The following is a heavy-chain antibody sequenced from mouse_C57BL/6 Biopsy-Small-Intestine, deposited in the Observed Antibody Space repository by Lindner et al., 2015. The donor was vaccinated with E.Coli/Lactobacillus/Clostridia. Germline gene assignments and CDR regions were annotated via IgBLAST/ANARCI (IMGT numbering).Heavy chain of an antibody. Sequence: VQLQESGPELVKPGASVKMSCKASGYSFTGYYMNWMKQSPEKSLEWIGEINPSTGGTTYNQKFKAKATLTVDKSSNTAYMQLKSLTSEDSAVYYCARSYYDNLDYWGQGTTLTVSS. D-gene: IGHD2-10*01. V-gene: IGHV1-42*01. CDR1: GYSFTGYY. CDR2: INPSTGGT. CDR3: ARSYYDNLDY. J-gene: IGHJ2*01.